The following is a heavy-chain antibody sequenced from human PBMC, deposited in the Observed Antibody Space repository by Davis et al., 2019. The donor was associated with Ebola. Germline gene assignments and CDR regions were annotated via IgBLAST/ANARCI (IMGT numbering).Heavy chain of an antibody. CDR3: ARDYWRYNWNRGYFDY. CDR1: GFTFSSYA. Sequence: PGGSLRLSCAASGFTFSSYAMHWVRQAPGKGLEWVAVISYDGSNKYYADSVKGRFTISRDNSKNTLYLQMNSLRAEDTAVYYCARDYWRYNWNRGYFDYWGQGTLVTVSS. J-gene: IGHJ4*02. CDR2: ISYDGSNK. D-gene: IGHD1-1*01. V-gene: IGHV3-30-3*01.